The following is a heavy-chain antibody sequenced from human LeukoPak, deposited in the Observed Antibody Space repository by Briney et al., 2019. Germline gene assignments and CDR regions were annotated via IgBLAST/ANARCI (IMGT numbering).Heavy chain of an antibody. CDR1: GGSISSYY. V-gene: IGHV4-59*08. D-gene: IGHD5-12*01. Sequence: SETLSLTCTVSGGSISSYYWSWIRQPPGKGLEWIGYIYYSGSTNYNPSLKSRVTISVDTSKNQFSLKLSSVTAADTAVYYCASQYSSYSGYDYFDYWGQGTLVTVSS. CDR3: ASQYSSYSGYDYFDY. CDR2: IYYSGST. J-gene: IGHJ4*02.